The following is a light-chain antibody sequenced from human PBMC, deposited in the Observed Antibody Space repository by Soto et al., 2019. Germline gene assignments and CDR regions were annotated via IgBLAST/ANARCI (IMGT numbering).Light chain of an antibody. Sequence: QSALTQPRSVSGSPGQSVTISCTGTSSDVGGYNYVSWYQQHPGKAPKLMIYDVSKRPSGVSDRFSGSKSGNTASLTISGIQAEDEADYYCCSYAGSYTFVVFGGGTKLTVL. J-gene: IGLJ2*01. CDR3: CSYAGSYTFVV. CDR1: SSDVGGYNY. CDR2: DVS. V-gene: IGLV2-11*01.